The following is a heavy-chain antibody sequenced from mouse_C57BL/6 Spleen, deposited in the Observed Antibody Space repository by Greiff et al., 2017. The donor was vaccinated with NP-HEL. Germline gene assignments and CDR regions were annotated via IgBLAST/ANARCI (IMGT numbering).Heavy chain of an antibody. CDR1: GYTFTDYY. D-gene: IGHD2-4*01. CDR2: INPNNGGT. CDR3: ARKIYYDYLFDY. V-gene: IGHV1-26*01. Sequence: EVQLQQSGPELVKPGASVKISCKASGYTFTDYYMNWVKQSHGKSLEWIGDINPNNGGTSYNQKFKGKATLTVDKSSSTAYMELRSLTSEDSAVYYCARKIYYDYLFDYWGQGTTLTVSS. J-gene: IGHJ2*01.